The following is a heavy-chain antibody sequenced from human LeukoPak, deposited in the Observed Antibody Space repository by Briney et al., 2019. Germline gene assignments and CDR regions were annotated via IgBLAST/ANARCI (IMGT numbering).Heavy chain of an antibody. D-gene: IGHD6-13*01. Sequence: GGSLRLSCAASGFTFSSYAMSWVRQAPGKGLEWVSAISGSGGSTYYADSVKGRFTISRDNSKNTLYLQMNSLRAEDTAVYYCAKNHGYSSSWCGGFDPWGQGTLVTVSS. CDR1: GFTFSSYA. CDR2: ISGSGGST. J-gene: IGHJ5*02. V-gene: IGHV3-23*01. CDR3: AKNHGYSSSWCGGFDP.